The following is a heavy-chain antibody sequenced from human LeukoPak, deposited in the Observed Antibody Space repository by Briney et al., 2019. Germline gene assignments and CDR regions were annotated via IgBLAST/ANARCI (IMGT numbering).Heavy chain of an antibody. CDR3: AKASWVSSADAVL. CDR2: LRGDGET. CDR1: GFTFSSYA. J-gene: IGHJ4*02. D-gene: IGHD3-10*01. Sequence: GGSLRLSCVASGFTFSSYAMSWVRQAPPRRREWVSSLRGDGETFYADSVKGRFTLSRDDSRNTVFLHLNNLRVDDTALYYCAKASWVSSADAVLWGQGTVVTVS. V-gene: IGHV3-23*01.